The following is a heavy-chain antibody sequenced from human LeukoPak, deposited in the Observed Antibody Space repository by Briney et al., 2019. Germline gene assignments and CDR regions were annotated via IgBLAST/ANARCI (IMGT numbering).Heavy chain of an antibody. CDR1: GGSISSYY. V-gene: IGHV4-59*01. Sequence: PWETLSLTCTVSGGSISSYYWSWIRQPPGKGLEWIGFIHYSGSPKYNPSLKSRVTISVDTSKNQFSLRLSSVTAADTAVYYCARGYCSGGRCYHDFDYWGQGTLVTVSS. CDR2: IHYSGSP. D-gene: IGHD2-15*01. CDR3: ARGYCSGGRCYHDFDY. J-gene: IGHJ4*02.